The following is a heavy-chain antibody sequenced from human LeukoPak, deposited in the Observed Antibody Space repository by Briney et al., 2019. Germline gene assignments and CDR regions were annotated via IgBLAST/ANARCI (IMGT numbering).Heavy chain of an antibody. Sequence: GGSLRLSCAASGFTFSSYAMSWVRQAPGKGLEWVSAISGSGGSTYYADSVKGRSTISRDNSKNTLYLQMNSLRAEDTAVYYCAKGGAYDSSGYYSKYNWFDPWGQGTLVTVSS. CDR2: ISGSGGST. V-gene: IGHV3-23*01. D-gene: IGHD3-22*01. CDR3: AKGGAYDSSGYYSKYNWFDP. J-gene: IGHJ5*02. CDR1: GFTFSSYA.